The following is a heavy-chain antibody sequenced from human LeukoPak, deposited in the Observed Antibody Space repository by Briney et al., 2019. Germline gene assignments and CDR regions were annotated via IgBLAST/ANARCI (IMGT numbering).Heavy chain of an antibody. V-gene: IGHV4-39*07. D-gene: IGHD6-19*01. CDR3: ARIIAVAPHAFDI. Sequence: SETLSLTCTVSGGSISSSSYYWGWIRQPPGKGLEWIGSIYYSGSTYYNPSLKSRVTISVDTSKNQFSLKLSSVTAADTAVYYCARIIAVAPHAFDIWGQGTMVTVSS. J-gene: IGHJ3*02. CDR2: IYYSGST. CDR1: GGSISSSSYY.